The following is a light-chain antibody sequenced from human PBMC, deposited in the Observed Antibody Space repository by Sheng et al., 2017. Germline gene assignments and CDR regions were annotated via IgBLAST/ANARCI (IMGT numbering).Light chain of an antibody. J-gene: IGKJ1*01. CDR3: QQSYTPPWT. V-gene: IGKV1-5*03. CDR1: QSIGTW. CDR2: KAS. Sequence: DIQMTQSPSTLSASIGDRVSITCRASQSIGTWLAWYQQKPGKAPNLLIYKASSLESGVPARFSGSTSGTEFTLTVRSLQPEDVGTYYCQQSYTPPWTFGQGTKVEIK.